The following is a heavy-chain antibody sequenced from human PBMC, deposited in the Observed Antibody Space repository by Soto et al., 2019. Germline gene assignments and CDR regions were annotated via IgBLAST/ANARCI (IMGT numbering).Heavy chain of an antibody. J-gene: IGHJ6*02. CDR3: ASAGGYSSSPAYV. CDR2: VSYDGSNK. Sequence: QVQLVESGGGVVQPGTSLRLSCAASGLTFTDYARHWVRQAPGKGLEWVAAVSYDGSNKYYADSVKGRFTISRDNSKNTLYVQMSSLRAEDTAVYYCASAGGYSSSPAYVWGQGTTVTVAS. CDR1: GLTFTDYA. V-gene: IGHV3-30-3*01. D-gene: IGHD6-13*01.